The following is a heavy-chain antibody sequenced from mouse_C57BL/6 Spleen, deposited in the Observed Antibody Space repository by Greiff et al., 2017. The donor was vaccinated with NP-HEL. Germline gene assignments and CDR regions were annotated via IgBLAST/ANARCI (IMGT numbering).Heavy chain of an antibody. CDR3: AEGCSRYYAMDY. Sequence: VQLKESGAELVKPGASVKLSCTASGFNFNDYYMHWVKQRTEQGLEWIGRIDPEDGENKYDSNFKGKATITADKASNTAYLQLSSLTSEDTAVYSCAEGCSRYYAMDYWGQGTSVTVSS. V-gene: IGHV14-2*01. J-gene: IGHJ4*01. CDR1: GFNFNDYY. CDR2: IDPEDGEN. D-gene: IGHD1-3*01.